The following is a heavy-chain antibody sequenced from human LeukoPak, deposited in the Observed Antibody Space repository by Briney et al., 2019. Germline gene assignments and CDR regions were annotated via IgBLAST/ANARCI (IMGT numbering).Heavy chain of an antibody. CDR1: GFTFSSYS. J-gene: IGHJ4*02. V-gene: IGHV3-21*01. CDR2: ISSSSSYI. CDR3: AKDGYGDPGGFRDY. Sequence: PGGSLRLSCAASGFTFSSYSMNWVRHAPGKGLECVSSISSSSSYIYYADSVKGRFTISRDNAKNSLYLQMNSLRAEDTAVYYCAKDGYGDPGGFRDYWGQGTLVTVSS. D-gene: IGHD4-17*01.